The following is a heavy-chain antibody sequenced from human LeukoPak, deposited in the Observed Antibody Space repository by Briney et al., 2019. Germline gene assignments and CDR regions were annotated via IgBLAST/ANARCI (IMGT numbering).Heavy chain of an antibody. CDR3: ARGPGYCSSTSCDYGMDV. J-gene: IGHJ6*04. CDR1: GGSFSGYY. D-gene: IGHD2-2*01. CDR2: INHSGST. Sequence: SETLSLTCAVYGGSFSGYYWSWIRQPPGKGLEWIGEINHSGSTNYNPSLKSRVTISVDTSKNQFSLKLNSVTAADTAVYYCARGPGYCSSTSCDYGMDVWGKGTTITVSS. V-gene: IGHV4-34*01.